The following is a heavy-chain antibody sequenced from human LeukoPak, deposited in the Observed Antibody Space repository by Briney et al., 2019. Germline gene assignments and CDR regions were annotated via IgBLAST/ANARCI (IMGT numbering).Heavy chain of an antibody. CDR1: GYTFTSYY. D-gene: IGHD2-15*01. CDR3: ARDRGVANPALDHFDY. J-gene: IGHJ4*02. CDR2: INPSGGST. Sequence: ASVKVSCKASGYTFTSYYMHWVRQAPGRGLEWMGIINPSGGSTSYAQKFQGRVTMTRDTSTSTVYMELSSLRSEDTAVYYCARDRGVANPALDHFDYWGQGTLVTVSS. V-gene: IGHV1-46*01.